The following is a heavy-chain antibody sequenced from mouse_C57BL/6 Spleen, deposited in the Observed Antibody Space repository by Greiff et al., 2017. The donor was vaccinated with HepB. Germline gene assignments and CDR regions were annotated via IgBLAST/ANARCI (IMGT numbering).Heavy chain of an antibody. D-gene: IGHD4-1*01. V-gene: IGHV5-16*01. CDR3: ARGQTGTLSFDY. Sequence: EVKLMESEGGLVQPGSSMKLSCTASGFTFSDYYMAWVRQVPEKGLEWVANINYDGSSTYYLDSLKSRFIISRDNAKNILYLQMSSLKSEDTATYYCARGQTGTLSFDYWGQGTTLTVAS. CDR2: INYDGSST. J-gene: IGHJ2*01. CDR1: GFTFSDYY.